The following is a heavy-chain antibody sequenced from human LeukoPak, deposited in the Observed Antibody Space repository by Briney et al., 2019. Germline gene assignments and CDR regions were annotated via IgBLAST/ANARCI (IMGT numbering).Heavy chain of an antibody. V-gene: IGHV4-34*01. CDR2: INHSGST. CDR3: ARFSWGCSTASCYLTN. CDR1: GESFSGYY. D-gene: IGHD2-2*01. Sequence: SESLSLTCAVYGESFSGYYWRWIPQPPGKGLEWSGEINHSGSTNYNPSLKSRVTITSDTSRNQFSLRPTSVIAADTAVYYCARFSWGCSTASCYLTNWGQGALVTVSS. J-gene: IGHJ4*02.